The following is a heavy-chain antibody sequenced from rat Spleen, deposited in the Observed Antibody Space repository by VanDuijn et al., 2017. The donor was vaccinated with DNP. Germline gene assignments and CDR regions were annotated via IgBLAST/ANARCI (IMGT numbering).Heavy chain of an antibody. CDR3: ARLLAGRSYYFDY. CDR2: ISYDGGIT. CDR1: GFTFSYYW. D-gene: IGHD2-7*01. J-gene: IGHJ2*01. Sequence: EVQLVESGGDLVQPGRSLKLSCAASGFTFSYYWMAWIRQVPGKGLEWVAYISYDGGITNYGDSVKGRFTISRDNAESTLYLQMDSLRSEDTATYYCARLLAGRSYYFDYWGQGVMVTVSS. V-gene: IGHV5-7*01.